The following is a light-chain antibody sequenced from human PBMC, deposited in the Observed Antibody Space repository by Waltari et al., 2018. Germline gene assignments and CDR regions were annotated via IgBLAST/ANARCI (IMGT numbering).Light chain of an antibody. Sequence: QSALTQPAPVSGSPGRSTTIPCTGTSSHVGRSTFVTWYQQHPGKAPKLMIYDVTTRPSGVSNRFSGSKSVNTASLTISGLQAEDEADYYCSSYTSSRTWVFGGGTKLTVL. CDR1: SSHVGRSTF. CDR2: DVT. J-gene: IGLJ3*02. V-gene: IGLV2-14*03. CDR3: SSYTSSRTWV.